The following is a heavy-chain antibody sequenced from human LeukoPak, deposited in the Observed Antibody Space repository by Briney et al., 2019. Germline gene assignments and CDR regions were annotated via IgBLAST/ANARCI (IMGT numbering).Heavy chain of an antibody. D-gene: IGHD6-19*01. J-gene: IGHJ4*02. CDR1: GFTFSSYS. CDR3: ASSYSSGWYDY. CDR2: ISSSSSYI. Sequence: GGSLRLSCAASGFTFSSYSMNWVRQAPGKGLEWVSSISSSSSYIYYADSVKGRFTISRDNAKNSLYLQMSSLRAEDTAVYYCASSYSSGWYDYWGQGTLVTVSS. V-gene: IGHV3-21*01.